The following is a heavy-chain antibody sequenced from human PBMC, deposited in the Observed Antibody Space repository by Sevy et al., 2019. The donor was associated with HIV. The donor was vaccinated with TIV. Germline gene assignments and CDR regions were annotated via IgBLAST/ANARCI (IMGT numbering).Heavy chain of an antibody. V-gene: IGHV3-21*01. CDR1: GFTFSSYS. J-gene: IGHJ4*02. D-gene: IGHD5-12*01. CDR3: ARAGTSCRDGYNYVGY. CDR2: ISSSSSYI. Sequence: GGSLRLSCAASGFTFSSYSMNWVRQAPGKGLEWVSSISSSSSYIYYADSVKGRFTISRDNAKNSLYLQMNSLRAEDTAVYYCARAGTSCRDGYNYVGYWGQGTLVTVSS.